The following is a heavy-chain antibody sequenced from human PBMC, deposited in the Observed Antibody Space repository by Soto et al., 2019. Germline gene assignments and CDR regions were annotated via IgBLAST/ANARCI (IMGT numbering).Heavy chain of an antibody. CDR2: IYYSGST. Sequence: QVQLQESGPGLVKPSQTLSLTCTVSGGSISSGGYYWSWLRQHPGKGLEWIGYIYYSGSTYYKPSLKSRVTISVDTSKNQFSLKLSSVTAADTAVYYCARSSQYYDFWSGHFGYIDYWGQGTLVTVSS. D-gene: IGHD3-3*01. V-gene: IGHV4-31*03. CDR1: GGSISSGGYY. CDR3: ARSSQYYDFWSGHFGYIDY. J-gene: IGHJ4*02.